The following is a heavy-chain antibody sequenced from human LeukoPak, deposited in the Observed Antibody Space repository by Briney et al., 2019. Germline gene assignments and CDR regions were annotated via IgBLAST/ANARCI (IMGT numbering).Heavy chain of an antibody. Sequence: SETLSLTCTVSGGSISSGYYYWSWIRQPPGEGLEWIGYIYHSGSTYYNPSLKSRVTISVDRSKNQFSLKLNSVTAADTAVYYCAREYYFDSSGYPLFDYWGQGTLVTVSS. CDR3: AREYYFDSSGYPLFDY. V-gene: IGHV4-30-2*01. CDR1: GGSISSGYYY. D-gene: IGHD3-22*01. J-gene: IGHJ4*02. CDR2: IYHSGST.